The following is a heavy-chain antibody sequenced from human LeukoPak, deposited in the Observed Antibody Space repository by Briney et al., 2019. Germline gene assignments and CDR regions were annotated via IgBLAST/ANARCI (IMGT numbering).Heavy chain of an antibody. V-gene: IGHV4-4*07. CDR2: IYTSGST. J-gene: IGHJ4*02. Sequence: SETLSLICTVSGGSISSYYWSWIRQPAGKGLEWIGRIYTSGSTNYNPSLKSRVTMSLDTSKNQFSLKLRSVTAADTAVYYCAREAAVAGTAYYFDYWGQGTLVTVSS. CDR3: AREAAVAGTAYYFDY. D-gene: IGHD6-19*01. CDR1: GGSISSYY.